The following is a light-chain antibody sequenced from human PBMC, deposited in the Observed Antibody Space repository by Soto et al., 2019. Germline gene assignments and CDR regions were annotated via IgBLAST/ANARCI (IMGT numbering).Light chain of an antibody. CDR1: QSISSW. Sequence: DIQITQAPSTLSASVADRVTLPCLASQSISSWLAWYQQKPGKAPKLLIYDASSLESGVPSRFSGSGSGTEFTLTISSLKPDDFATYYCQQYQSYSRTFGQGTKVDIK. CDR3: QQYQSYSRT. V-gene: IGKV1-5*01. CDR2: DAS. J-gene: IGKJ1*01.